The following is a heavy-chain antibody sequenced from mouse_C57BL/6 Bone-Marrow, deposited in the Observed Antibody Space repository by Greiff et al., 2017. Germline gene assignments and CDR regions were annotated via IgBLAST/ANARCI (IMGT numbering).Heavy chain of an antibody. CDR3: ARRGRMITTLYYYAMDY. V-gene: IGHV5-6*02. D-gene: IGHD2-4*01. Sequence: EVKLMESGGDLVKPGGSLKLSCAASGFTFSSYGMSWVRQTPDKRLEWVATISSGGSYTYYPDSVKGRFTISRDNAKNTLYLQMSSLKYEDTAMYYCARRGRMITTLYYYAMDYWGQGTSVTVSS. CDR1: GFTFSSYG. CDR2: ISSGGSYT. J-gene: IGHJ4*01.